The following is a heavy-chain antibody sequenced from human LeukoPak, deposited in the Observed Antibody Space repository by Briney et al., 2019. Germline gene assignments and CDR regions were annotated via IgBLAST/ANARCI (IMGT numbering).Heavy chain of an antibody. V-gene: IGHV3-30*04. Sequence: GSLRLSYEASGFTVSSYAMHWVRQAPGKGLEWVAAISFDGSHKYYADTVKGRFTISRDNSKNTLYLQMNSLRAEDTAVYYCAKDYSKTSYYGSGTYYRPNWFDPWGQGTLVTVSS. J-gene: IGHJ5*02. CDR1: GFTVSSYA. D-gene: IGHD3-10*01. CDR2: ISFDGSHK. CDR3: AKDYSKTSYYGSGTYYRPNWFDP.